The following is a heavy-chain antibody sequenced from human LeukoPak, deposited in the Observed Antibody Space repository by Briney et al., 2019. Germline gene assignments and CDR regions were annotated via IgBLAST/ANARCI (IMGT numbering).Heavy chain of an antibody. Sequence: YPGGSLRLSCAASGFTFSSYEMNWVRQAPGKGLEWVSSISSSSSYIYYADSVKGRFTISRDNAKNSLYLQMNSLRAEDTAVYYCARDRDYYDSSGYFGNWGQGTLVTVSS. CDR2: ISSSSSYI. J-gene: IGHJ4*02. V-gene: IGHV3-21*01. CDR3: ARDRDYYDSSGYFGN. D-gene: IGHD3-22*01. CDR1: GFTFSSYE.